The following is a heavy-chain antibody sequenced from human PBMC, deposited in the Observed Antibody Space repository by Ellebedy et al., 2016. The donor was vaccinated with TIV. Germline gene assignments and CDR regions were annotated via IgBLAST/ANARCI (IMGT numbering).Heavy chain of an antibody. CDR3: ASGVFGLDY. J-gene: IGHJ4*02. CDR2: ISSGGGSP. Sequence: GGSLRLSXAASGFTFSSSWMSWLRQAPGKGLEWVSGISSGGGSPYYTGSVKGRFTISRDNAKNSLYLQMNSLRAEDTAVYYCASGVFGLDYWGQGTLVTVSS. CDR1: GFTFSSSW. V-gene: IGHV3-21*01. D-gene: IGHD3-10*01.